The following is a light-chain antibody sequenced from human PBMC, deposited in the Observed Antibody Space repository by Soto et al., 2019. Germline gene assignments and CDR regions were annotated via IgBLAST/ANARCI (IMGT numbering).Light chain of an antibody. J-gene: IGKJ4*01. CDR3: QQYINWPSLT. CDR1: QSVSSS. Sequence: EIVMTQSPATLSVSPGEGATLSCRASQSVSSSLTWYQQKPGQAPRLLIYAASIRATGIPARFSGSGSGTDFTLSISSLQSEDFAVYYCQQYINWPSLTFGGGTKVEIK. CDR2: AAS. V-gene: IGKV3-15*01.